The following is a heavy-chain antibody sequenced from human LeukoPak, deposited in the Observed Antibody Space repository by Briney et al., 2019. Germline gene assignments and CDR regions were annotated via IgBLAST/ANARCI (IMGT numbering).Heavy chain of an antibody. V-gene: IGHV1-8*01. D-gene: IGHD3-22*01. J-gene: IGHJ6*02. CDR1: GYTFTSYD. Sequence: ASVKVSCKASGYTFTSYDINWVGQATGQGLEWIGCINPNSGNTGYAQKFQGRVTMTRNTSISTAYMELSSLRSEDTAVYYCARARTYYDRPYGMDVWGQGTTVTVSS. CDR3: ARARTYYDRPYGMDV. CDR2: INPNSGNT.